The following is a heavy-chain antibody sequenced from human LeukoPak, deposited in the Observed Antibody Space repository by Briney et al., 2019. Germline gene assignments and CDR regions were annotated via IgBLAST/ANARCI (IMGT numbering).Heavy chain of an antibody. V-gene: IGHV3-23*01. CDR3: AKGGDILTGYYLYWYFDL. CDR2: ISRSGSST. Sequence: GGSLRLSCAASGFTFSAYAMSWVRQAPGKGLEWFSAISRSGSSTDYADSVKGRFTISRDNSKNTLYLQMNSLRPEDTAVYYCAKGGDILTGYYLYWYFDLWGRGTLVTVSS. D-gene: IGHD3-9*01. CDR1: GFTFSAYA. J-gene: IGHJ2*01.